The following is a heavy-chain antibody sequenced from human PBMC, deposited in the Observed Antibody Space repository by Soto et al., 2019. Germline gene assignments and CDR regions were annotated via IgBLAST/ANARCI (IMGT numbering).Heavy chain of an antibody. Sequence: QVQLVQSGAEVKKPGSSVKVSCKASGGTFSSYAISWVRQAPGQGLEWMGGIIPIFGTANYAQKFQGRVTITADESTSTAYMELSSLRSEDTAVYYCAIVVPAAMRTYYYYDMDVWGQGTTVTVSS. D-gene: IGHD2-2*01. CDR1: GGTFSSYA. V-gene: IGHV1-69*01. CDR2: IIPIFGTA. CDR3: AIVVPAAMRTYYYYDMDV. J-gene: IGHJ6*02.